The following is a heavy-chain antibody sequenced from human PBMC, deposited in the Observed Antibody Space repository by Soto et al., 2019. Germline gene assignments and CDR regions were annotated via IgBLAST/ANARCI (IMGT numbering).Heavy chain of an antibody. V-gene: IGHV4-61*01. J-gene: IGHJ6*02. Sequence: SETLSLTCTVSGGSVSSGSYYWSWIRQPPWKGLEWIGYIYYSGSTNYNPSLKSRVTISVDTSKNQFSLKLSSVTAADTAVYYCASSVLRFLEWSRMDVWGQGXTVTVYS. D-gene: IGHD3-3*01. CDR2: IYYSGST. CDR3: ASSVLRFLEWSRMDV. CDR1: GGSVSSGSYY.